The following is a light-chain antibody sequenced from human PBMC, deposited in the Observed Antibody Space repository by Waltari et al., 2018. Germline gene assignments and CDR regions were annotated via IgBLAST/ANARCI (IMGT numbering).Light chain of an antibody. CDR1: QSVSSN. Sequence: EIVLTQSPATLSLSPGERATLSCRASQSVSSNFSWYQQKPGQPPRLLIYDASNRATGIPARFSGSGSGTDFTLTISSLEPEDFAVYYCQQYYSIPYTFGQGTKLEIK. J-gene: IGKJ2*01. CDR2: DAS. CDR3: QQYYSIPYT. V-gene: IGKV3-11*01.